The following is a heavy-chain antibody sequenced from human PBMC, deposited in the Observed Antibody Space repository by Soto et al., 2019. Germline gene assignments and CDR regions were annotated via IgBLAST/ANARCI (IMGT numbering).Heavy chain of an antibody. D-gene: IGHD1-26*01. CDR3: ARDKIKGAPDYLDS. CDR2: IAYDGTIK. CDR1: GFTFSANA. J-gene: IGHJ4*02. Sequence: QEQLVESGGDVVQPGRSLTLSCAASGFTFSANAMHWGRQAPGKGLEWVAVIAYDGTIKIYRDSVKGRFTISRDDSKSTLYVQMNSPRPEDTAVYYCARDKIKGAPDYLDSWGQGTLVTVTS. V-gene: IGHV3-30-3*01.